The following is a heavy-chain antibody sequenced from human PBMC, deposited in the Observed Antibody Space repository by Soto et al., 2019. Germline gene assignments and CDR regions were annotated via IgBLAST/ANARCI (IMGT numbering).Heavy chain of an antibody. J-gene: IGHJ3*02. CDR2: IYYSGST. CDR3: ARDSGLLDVFDI. V-gene: IGHV4-61*01. Sequence: SETLSLTCTVSGGSVSSGSYYWSWIRQPPGKGLEWIGYIYYSGSTNYNPSLKSRVTISVDTSKNQFSLKLSSVTAADKAVYYCARDSGLLDVFDIWGQGTMVTVSS. CDR1: GGSVSSGSYY. D-gene: IGHD3-22*01.